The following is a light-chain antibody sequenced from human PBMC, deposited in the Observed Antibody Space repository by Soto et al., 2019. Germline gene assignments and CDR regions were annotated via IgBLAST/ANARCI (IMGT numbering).Light chain of an antibody. CDR1: SSDVGGYNY. V-gene: IGLV2-14*01. CDR2: DVS. J-gene: IGLJ1*01. CDR3: SSYTRSSTYV. Sequence: QSALTQPASVSGSPGQSITISCTGTSSDVGGYNYVSWYRQHPGRDPKLMIYDVSNRPSGVSNRFSGSKSGNTASLTISGLQAEYEADYYCSSYTRSSTYVVGSGTKVTVL.